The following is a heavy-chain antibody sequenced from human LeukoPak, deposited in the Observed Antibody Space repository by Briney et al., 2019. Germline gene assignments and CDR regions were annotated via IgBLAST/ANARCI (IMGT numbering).Heavy chain of an antibody. V-gene: IGHV4-4*07. CDR3: ARGEGYCSGGSCYHY. J-gene: IGHJ4*02. Sequence: PSETLSLTCTVSGGSISSYYWSWIRQPAGKGLEWIGRIYTSGGTNYNPSLKSRVTMSVDTSKNQFSLKLSSVTAADTAVYYCARGEGYCSGGSCYHYWGQGTLVTVSS. CDR1: GGSISSYY. CDR2: IYTSGGT. D-gene: IGHD2-15*01.